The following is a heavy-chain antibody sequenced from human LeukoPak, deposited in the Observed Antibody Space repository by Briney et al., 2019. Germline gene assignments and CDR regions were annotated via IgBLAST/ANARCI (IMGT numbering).Heavy chain of an antibody. CDR2: IYHGASDT. Sequence: GESLKISCKGSGYSFINYWIGWVRQMRGKGLEWMGIIYHGASDTRYSPSFQGQVSISVDKSISTAYLQWSSLKASDTAMYYCARGRSYDDAFDIWGQGTMVTVSS. V-gene: IGHV5-51*01. CDR1: GYSFINYW. J-gene: IGHJ3*02. D-gene: IGHD3-10*01. CDR3: ARGRSYDDAFDI.